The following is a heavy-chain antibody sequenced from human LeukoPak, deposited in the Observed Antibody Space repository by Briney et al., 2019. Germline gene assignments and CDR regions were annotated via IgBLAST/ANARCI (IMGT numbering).Heavy chain of an antibody. D-gene: IGHD3-9*01. CDR2: INTNTGNP. V-gene: IGHV7-4-1*02. J-gene: IGHJ6*02. CDR1: GYTFTSYA. CDR3: ARDYDILTGQSDYYYYYGMDV. Sequence: ASVKVSCKASGYTFTSYAMNWVRQAPGQGLEWMGRINTNTGNPTYAQGFTGRFVFSLDTSVSTAYLQISSLKAEDTAVYYCARDYDILTGQSDYYYYYGMDVWGQGTTVTVSS.